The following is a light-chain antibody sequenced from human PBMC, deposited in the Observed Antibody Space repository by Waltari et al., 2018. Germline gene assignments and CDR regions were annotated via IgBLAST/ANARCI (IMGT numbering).Light chain of an antibody. CDR2: DAP. CDR3: QQRSTGPRVGVT. CDR1: HSVSTY. Sequence: ELVLTQSPATLSWSPGGVATLPCRASHSVSTYLPWYQQKPGQPHRLLIYDAPIRAADIPARFSGSGSGTDVTLTISSLDPEDFAIYYCQQRSTGPRVGVTFGQGTRVDLK. V-gene: IGKV3-11*01. J-gene: IGKJ1*01.